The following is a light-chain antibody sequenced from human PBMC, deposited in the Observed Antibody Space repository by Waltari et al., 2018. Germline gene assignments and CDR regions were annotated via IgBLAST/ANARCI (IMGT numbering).Light chain of an antibody. CDR1: QTVSSTY. CDR3: HQYDVSTGT. CDR2: GAS. Sequence: EIVLTQSPGTLSLSPGETATLSCRASQTVSSTYLAWYQHKPGQAPRLLIYGASSRAPGIPDRFSGRGSGTDFTLTINRLEPEDFAVYYCHQYDVSTGTFGQGTKVEIK. V-gene: IGKV3-20*01. J-gene: IGKJ1*01.